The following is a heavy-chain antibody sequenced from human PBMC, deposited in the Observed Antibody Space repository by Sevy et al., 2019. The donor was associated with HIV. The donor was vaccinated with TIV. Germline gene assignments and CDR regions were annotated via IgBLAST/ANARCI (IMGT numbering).Heavy chain of an antibody. V-gene: IGHV4-59*08. J-gene: IGHJ5*02. Sequence: SETLSLTCTVSGGSISSYYWSWIRQPPGKGLEWIGYIYYSGSTNYNPSLKSRVTISVDTSKNQFSLKLSSVTAADTAVYYCARHTIAAQPGFDPWGQGTLVTVSS. CDR3: ARHTIAAQPGFDP. CDR1: GGSISSYY. D-gene: IGHD6-6*01. CDR2: IYYSGST.